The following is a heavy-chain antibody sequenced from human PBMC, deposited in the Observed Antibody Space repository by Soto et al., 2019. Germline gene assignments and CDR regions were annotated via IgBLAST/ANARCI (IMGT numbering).Heavy chain of an antibody. CDR1: GGSMRSY. CDR3: ARDSQIWFAP. CDR2: IYSSGSA. V-gene: IGHV4-4*07. J-gene: IGHJ5*02. Sequence: QVQLQESGPGLVKPSETLSLTCTVSGGSMRSYWSWIRQPAGKGLEWIGRIYSSGSANYNPSLKRRVTLSVDTSKNQSSLNLSSVTAADTAVFYCARDSQIWFAPWGQGILVTVSS.